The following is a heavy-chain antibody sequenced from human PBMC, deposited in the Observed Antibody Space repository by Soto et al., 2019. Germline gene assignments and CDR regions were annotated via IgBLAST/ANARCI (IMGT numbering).Heavy chain of an antibody. CDR3: ATSGSYGTKYFDY. J-gene: IGHJ4*02. CDR1: GGTFSSYA. V-gene: IGHV1-69*13. Sequence: SVKVSCKASGGTFSSYAISWVRQAPGQGLEWMGGIIPIFGTANYAQKFQGRVTITADESTSTAYMELSSLRSEDTAVYYCATSGSYGTKYFDYWGQGTLVTVSS. D-gene: IGHD1-26*01. CDR2: IIPIFGTA.